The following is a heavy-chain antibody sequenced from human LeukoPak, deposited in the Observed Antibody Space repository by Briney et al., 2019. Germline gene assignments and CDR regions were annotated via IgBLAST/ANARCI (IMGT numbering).Heavy chain of an antibody. CDR3: ARDRWLQNDYYYYYGMDV. V-gene: IGHV4-4*02. CDR2: IYHSGST. J-gene: IGHJ6*02. CDR1: GGTISSSNW. D-gene: IGHD5-24*01. Sequence: SETLSLTCAVSGGTISSSNWWSWVRQPPGKGLEWIGEIYHSGSTNYNPSLKSRVTISVDKSKNQFSLKLSSVTAADTAVYYCARDRWLQNDYYYYYGMDVWGQGTTVTVSS.